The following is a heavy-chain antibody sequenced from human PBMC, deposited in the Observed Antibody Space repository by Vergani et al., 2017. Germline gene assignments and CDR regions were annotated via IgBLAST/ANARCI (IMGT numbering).Heavy chain of an antibody. CDR2: INLNSGGT. Sequence: QVQLVQSGAEVKKPGASVKVSCKASGYTFTGYYMHWVRQAPGQGLEWMGWINLNSGGTNYAQKFQGRVTLTRDTSTSKVYMELSSLRAEDTAVYYCTRGCYYDSIAYWAYWGQGTLVTVSS. CDR3: TRGCYYDSIAYWAY. J-gene: IGHJ4*02. V-gene: IGHV1-2*02. CDR1: GYTFTGYY. D-gene: IGHD3-22*01.